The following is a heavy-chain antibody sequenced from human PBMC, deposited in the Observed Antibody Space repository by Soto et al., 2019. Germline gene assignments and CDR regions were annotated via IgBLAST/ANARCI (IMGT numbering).Heavy chain of an antibody. J-gene: IGHJ6*02. CDR1: GGSISSYY. CDR3: ARDRVVPAAIGMDV. CDR2: IYYSGST. D-gene: IGHD2-2*01. Sequence: SETLSLTCTVSGGSISSYYWSRIRQPPGKGLEWIAYIYYSGSTNYNPSLKSRVTISVDTSKNQFSLKLSSVTAADTAVYYCARDRVVPAAIGMDVWGQGTTVTVSS. V-gene: IGHV4-59*01.